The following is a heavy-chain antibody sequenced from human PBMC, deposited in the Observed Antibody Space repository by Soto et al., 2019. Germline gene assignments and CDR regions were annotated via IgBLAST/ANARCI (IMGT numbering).Heavy chain of an antibody. CDR3: ARGPAVAGTGWWFDP. D-gene: IGHD6-19*01. V-gene: IGHV4-59*01. J-gene: IGHJ5*02. Sequence: PSETLSLTCTVSGGSISSYYWSWIRQPQGKGLEWIGYIYYSGSTNYNPSLKSRVTISVDTSKKQFSLQLSSVTAADTAVYYCARGPAVAGTGWWFDPWGQGTLVTVSS. CDR1: GGSISSYY. CDR2: IYYSGST.